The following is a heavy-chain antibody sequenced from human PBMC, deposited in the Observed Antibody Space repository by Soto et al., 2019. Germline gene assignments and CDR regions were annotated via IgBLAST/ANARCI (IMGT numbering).Heavy chain of an antibody. J-gene: IGHJ4*02. V-gene: IGHV4-38-2*01. CDR1: GYSISSGYY. CDR3: ARVYYFWSCYYGYFDY. Sequence: SETLSLTCAVSGYSISSGYYWGWIRQPPGKGLEWIGSIYHSGSTYYNPSLKSRVTISVDTSKNQFSLKLSSVTAADTAVYYCARVYYFWSCYYGYFDYWGQGTLVTVSS. CDR2: IYHSGST. D-gene: IGHD3-3*01.